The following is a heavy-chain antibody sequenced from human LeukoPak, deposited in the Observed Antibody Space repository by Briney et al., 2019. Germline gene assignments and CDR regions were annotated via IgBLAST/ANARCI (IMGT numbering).Heavy chain of an antibody. CDR1: GFTFSSYS. Sequence: GGSLRLSCAASGFTFSSYSMNWVRQAPGKGLEWVSSISSSSYIYYADSVKGRFTISRDNAKNSLYLQMNSLRAEDTAVYYCARGLGRDGYNFGYWGQGTLVTVSS. CDR2: ISSSSYI. J-gene: IGHJ4*02. CDR3: ARGLGRDGYNFGY. V-gene: IGHV3-21*01. D-gene: IGHD5-24*01.